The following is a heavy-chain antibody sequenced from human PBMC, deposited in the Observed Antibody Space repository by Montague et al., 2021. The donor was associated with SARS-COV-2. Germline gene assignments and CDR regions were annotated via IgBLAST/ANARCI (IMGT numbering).Heavy chain of an antibody. Sequence: SETLSLTCTVSVGSISNYYWTWIWLPPGKGLEWNGFIYISGTANTNPSPTRRSTLSVDTSTNQFSLRLRAVSAAATAVCYCARAYCGGDCHVGPWGQGILVTVSS. CDR1: VGSISNYY. D-gene: IGHD2-21*02. CDR3: ARAYCGGDCHVGP. V-gene: IGHV4-59*01. J-gene: IGHJ5*02. CDR2: IYISGTA.